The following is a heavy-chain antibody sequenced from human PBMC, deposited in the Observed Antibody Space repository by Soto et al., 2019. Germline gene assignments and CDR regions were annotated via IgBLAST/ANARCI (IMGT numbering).Heavy chain of an antibody. Sequence: PGGSLRLSCAASGFTFTSYWMGWLRQSPGKGLEWVATIKQDGTERYYVDSVQGRFTIPRDNAKSSLDLQMNSLRAEDTAMYYCTRAFEHTWLQFKQFDYWGQGTTVTVSS. V-gene: IGHV3-7*01. J-gene: IGHJ4*02. D-gene: IGHD5-12*01. CDR1: GFTFTSYW. CDR3: TRAFEHTWLQFKQFDY. CDR2: IKQDGTER.